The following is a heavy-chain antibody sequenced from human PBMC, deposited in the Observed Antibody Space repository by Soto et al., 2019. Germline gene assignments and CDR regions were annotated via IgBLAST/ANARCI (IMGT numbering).Heavy chain of an antibody. Sequence: PGGSLRLSCAASGFTFSSYAMSWVRQAPGRGLEWVAASSGRGDRTWYADSVKGRFTVSRDNSKNTLYLQMNSLRVEDTAVYYCAKETTASFADFWGQGTLVTVSS. CDR1: GFTFSSYA. CDR3: AKETTASFADF. CDR2: SSGRGDRT. D-gene: IGHD1-1*01. J-gene: IGHJ4*02. V-gene: IGHV3-23*01.